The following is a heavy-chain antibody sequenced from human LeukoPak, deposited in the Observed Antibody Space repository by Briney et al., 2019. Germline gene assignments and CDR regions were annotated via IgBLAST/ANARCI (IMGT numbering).Heavy chain of an antibody. CDR1: GXTFSSYS. V-gene: IGHV3-21*01. J-gene: IGHJ4*02. D-gene: IGHD6-13*01. CDR2: ISSSSGYI. Sequence: GGSLRLSCAASGXTFSSYSMNWVRQAPGKGLEWVSYISSSSGYIYYADSLKGRFTIARDNDKNSLYLQMNSLRAEDTALYYCARDSRLNDYWGQGTLITVFS. CDR3: ARDSRLNDY.